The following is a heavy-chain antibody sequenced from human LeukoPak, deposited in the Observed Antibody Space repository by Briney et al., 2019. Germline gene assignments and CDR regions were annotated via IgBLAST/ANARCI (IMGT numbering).Heavy chain of an antibody. Sequence: GESLKISCKGSGYSFTSYWIGWVRQMPGKGLEWMGIIYPGDSDTRYSPSFQGQVTISADKSISTAYLQWSSLKASDTAMYYCARLRNELHNNYAADYYYYYMDVWGKGTTVTVSS. D-gene: IGHD1-1*01. J-gene: IGHJ6*03. V-gene: IGHV5-51*01. CDR1: GYSFTSYW. CDR3: ARLRNELHNNYAADYYYYYMDV. CDR2: IYPGDSDT.